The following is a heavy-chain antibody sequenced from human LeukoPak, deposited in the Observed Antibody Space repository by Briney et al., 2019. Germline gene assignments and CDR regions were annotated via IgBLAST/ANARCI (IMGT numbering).Heavy chain of an antibody. CDR1: EFTVSSNY. CDR2: IYIGGNT. J-gene: IGHJ4*02. CDR3: AKDSHFYYYDSSGYPY. D-gene: IGHD3-22*01. V-gene: IGHV3-53*05. Sequence: GGSLRLSCAASEFTVSSNYMHWVRQAPGKGLEWVSLIYIGGNTFYADSVKGRFTISRDNSKNTLYLQMNSLRAEDTAVYYCAKDSHFYYYDSSGYPYWGQGTLVTVSS.